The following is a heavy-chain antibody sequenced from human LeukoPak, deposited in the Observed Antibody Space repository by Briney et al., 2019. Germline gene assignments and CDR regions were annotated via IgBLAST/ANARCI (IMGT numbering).Heavy chain of an antibody. V-gene: IGHV3-74*01. Sequence: GGSLRLSCAASGFTFSSYWMHWVRQAPGKGLVWASRVNNDGSTTNYADSVKGRFTISRDNTKNTLYLQMNSLRAEDTAVYFCLAAAGTIGWGQGTLVTVSS. CDR2: VNNDGSTT. CDR3: LAAAGTIG. J-gene: IGHJ4*02. CDR1: GFTFSSYW. D-gene: IGHD6-13*01.